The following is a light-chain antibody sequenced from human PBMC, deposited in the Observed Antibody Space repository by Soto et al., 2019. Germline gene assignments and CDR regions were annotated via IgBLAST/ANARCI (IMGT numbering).Light chain of an antibody. CDR2: GAS. CDR1: QSVSSN. V-gene: IGKV3-15*01. Sequence: ELVMTQSPATLSVSPGARATLSCRASQSVSSNVAWYQQKPGQAPSLLIYGASPRATGIPARFSGNESGTEFTLTIRRLEPEDFAVYYGQQYGSSLSWTFGQGTKVENK. J-gene: IGKJ1*01. CDR3: QQYGSSLSWT.